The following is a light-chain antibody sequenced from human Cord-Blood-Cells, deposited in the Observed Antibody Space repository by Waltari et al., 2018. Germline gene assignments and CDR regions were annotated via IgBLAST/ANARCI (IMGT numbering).Light chain of an antibody. Sequence: QSALTQPALVSGSPGQSITISCPGTSSDVGSFNLVPWYQQHPGKAPKLMIYEGSKRPSGVSNRFSGSKSGNTASLTISGLQAEDEADYYCCSYAGSSTFVVFGGGTKLTVL. CDR3: CSYAGSSTFVV. CDR1: SSDVGSFNL. J-gene: IGLJ2*01. V-gene: IGLV2-23*03. CDR2: EGS.